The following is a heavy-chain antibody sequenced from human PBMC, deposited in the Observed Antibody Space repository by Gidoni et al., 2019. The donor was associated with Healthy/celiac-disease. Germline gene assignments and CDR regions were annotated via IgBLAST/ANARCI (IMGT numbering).Heavy chain of an antibody. Sequence: QVQLVQSGAEVKKPGASVKVHCKAAGYTFTGYYMHWVRQAPGQGLEWMGWINPNSGGTNYAQKFQGRVTMTRDTSISTAYMELSRLRSDDTAVYYCARDTLFRYSGSYGGEAYWGQGTLVTVSS. CDR3: ARDTLFRYSGSYGGEAY. CDR2: INPNSGGT. J-gene: IGHJ4*02. V-gene: IGHV1-2*02. D-gene: IGHD1-26*01. CDR1: GYTFTGYY.